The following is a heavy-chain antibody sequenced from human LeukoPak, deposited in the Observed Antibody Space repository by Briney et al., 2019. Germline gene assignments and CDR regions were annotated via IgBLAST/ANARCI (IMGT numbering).Heavy chain of an antibody. V-gene: IGHV3-73*01. CDR3: TRHDSFDY. D-gene: IGHD2-21*02. CDR2: IRSKANSYAT. Sequence: GGSLKLSCAASGFTFSGSAMHWVRQASGKGLEWVGRIRSKANSYATAYAASVKGRFTISRDDSKNTAYLQMNSLRTEDTAVYYCTRHDSFDYWGQGTLVTVSS. J-gene: IGHJ4*02. CDR1: GFTFSGSA.